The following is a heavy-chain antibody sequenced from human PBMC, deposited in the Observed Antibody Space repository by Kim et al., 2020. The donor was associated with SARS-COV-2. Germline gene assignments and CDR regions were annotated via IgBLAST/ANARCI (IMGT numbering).Heavy chain of an antibody. Sequence: SETLSLTCTVYAASLSGHQWSWIRQPPGKGLEWIGEINDFGNTDYNPSLKSRVTISVDTSKNQFSLKLNSVTAADTAVYYCARMGRGVAGYMYNWFDPWGQGTVVTVSS. CDR1: AASLSGHQ. CDR2: INDFGNT. CDR3: ARMGRGVAGYMYNWFDP. J-gene: IGHJ5*02. V-gene: IGHV4-34*01. D-gene: IGHD3-3*01.